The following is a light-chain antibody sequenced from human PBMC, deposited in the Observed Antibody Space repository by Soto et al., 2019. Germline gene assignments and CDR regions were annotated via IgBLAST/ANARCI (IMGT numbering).Light chain of an antibody. CDR3: AAWGDSLSGVV. Sequence: QSVLTQPPSASGTPGQRVTISCSGSSSNIGNNYVYWYQPLPGTAPKLLIYSNNQRPSGVPDRFSGSKSGTSASLVISGLRSEDEADYYCAAWGDSLSGVVFGGGTKLTVL. CDR1: SSNIGNNY. CDR2: SNN. J-gene: IGLJ2*01. V-gene: IGLV1-47*02.